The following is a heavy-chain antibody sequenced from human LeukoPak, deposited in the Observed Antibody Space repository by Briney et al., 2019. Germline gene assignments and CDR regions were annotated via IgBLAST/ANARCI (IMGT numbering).Heavy chain of an antibody. CDR1: GFTFSSYW. J-gene: IGHJ4*02. Sequence: GGSLRLSCAASGFTFSSYWMSWDRQAPGKGLEWVANIKQDGSEKYYVDSVKGRFTISRDNAKNSLYLQMNSLRAEDTAVYYCVAFGSGSFDYWGQGTLVTVSS. D-gene: IGHD3-10*01. CDR3: VAFGSGSFDY. CDR2: IKQDGSEK. V-gene: IGHV3-7*01.